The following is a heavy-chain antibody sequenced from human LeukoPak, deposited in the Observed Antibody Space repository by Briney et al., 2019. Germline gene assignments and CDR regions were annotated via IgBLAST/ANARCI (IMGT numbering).Heavy chain of an antibody. Sequence: SETLSLTCAVYGGSFSGYYWSWIRQPPGKGLEWIGEINHSGSTNYNPSLKSRVTISVDTSKNQFSLKLSSVTAADTAVYYCASLTSGWYGYFDYWGQGTLVTVSS. D-gene: IGHD6-19*01. CDR1: GGSFSGYY. V-gene: IGHV4-34*01. CDR2: INHSGST. J-gene: IGHJ4*02. CDR3: ASLTSGWYGYFDY.